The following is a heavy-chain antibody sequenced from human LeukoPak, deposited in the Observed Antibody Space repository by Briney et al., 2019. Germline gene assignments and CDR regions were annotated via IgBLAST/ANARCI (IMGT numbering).Heavy chain of an antibody. V-gene: IGHV1-18*01. CDR2: ISAYNGNT. Sequence: GASVKVSCKASGYTFTSYGISWVRQAPGQGLEWMGWISAYNGNTNYAQKLQGRVTMTTDTSTSTAYMELRSLRSDDTAVNYCARDSPRPYCSGGSCYYFDYWGQGTLVTVSS. CDR1: GYTFTSYG. J-gene: IGHJ4*02. D-gene: IGHD2-15*01. CDR3: ARDSPRPYCSGGSCYYFDY.